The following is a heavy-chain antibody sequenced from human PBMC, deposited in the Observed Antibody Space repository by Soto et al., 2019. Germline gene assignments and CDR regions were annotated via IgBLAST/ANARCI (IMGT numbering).Heavy chain of an antibody. V-gene: IGHV4-31*03. D-gene: IGHD2-21*02. CDR2: IYYSGST. Sequence: QVQLQESGPGLVKPSQTLSLTCTVSGGSISSGGYYWSWIRQHPGKGLEWIGYIYYSGSTYYNPSLKSRVTMSVDTSKNQVSLKLSSVTAADTAVYYCARVCGGDCLHGMDVWGQGTTVTVSS. CDR3: ARVCGGDCLHGMDV. CDR1: GGSISSGGYY. J-gene: IGHJ6*02.